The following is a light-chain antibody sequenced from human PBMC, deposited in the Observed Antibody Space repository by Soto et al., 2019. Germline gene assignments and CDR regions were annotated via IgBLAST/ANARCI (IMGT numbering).Light chain of an antibody. CDR3: PQRFAWPLT. V-gene: IGKV3-11*01. J-gene: IGKJ4*01. CDR2: DAS. CDR1: QTVGIT. Sequence: IVLTQSPATLSLSPGERASLSCRASQTVGITLAWYQQRPGQAPRLLIYDASSRAAGIPARFSGGGSGTDFTLTISSLEPDDFAVYYCPQRFAWPLTFGGGTKVEIK.